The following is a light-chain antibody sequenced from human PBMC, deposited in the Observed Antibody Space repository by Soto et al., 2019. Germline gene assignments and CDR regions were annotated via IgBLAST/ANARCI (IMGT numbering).Light chain of an antibody. CDR3: QQYGSSPRT. J-gene: IGKJ1*01. Sequence: VMTHSAATLSVYPGERATLSCGASESISIDLAWYQQKPRQAPRLLIYGASSRATGIPDRFSGSGSGTDFTLTISRLEPEDFAVYYCQQYGSSPRTCGQATKV. CDR1: ESISID. CDR2: GAS. V-gene: IGKV3-20*01.